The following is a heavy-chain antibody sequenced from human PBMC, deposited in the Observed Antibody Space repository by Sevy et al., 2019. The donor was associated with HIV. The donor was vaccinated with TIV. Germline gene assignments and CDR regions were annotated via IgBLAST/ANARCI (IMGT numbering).Heavy chain of an antibody. CDR1: GFTFSNYW. Sequence: GGSPRLSCVASGFTFSNYWIHWVRQAPGKGLVWVSRINGDGSSTSYADSVKGRFTISRDNAKNTLYLQMNSLTAEDTAVYYCARNLITVAGMLYYFDFWGQGTLVTVSS. V-gene: IGHV3-74*01. CDR3: ARNLITVAGMLYYFDF. CDR2: INGDGSST. D-gene: IGHD6-19*01. J-gene: IGHJ4*02.